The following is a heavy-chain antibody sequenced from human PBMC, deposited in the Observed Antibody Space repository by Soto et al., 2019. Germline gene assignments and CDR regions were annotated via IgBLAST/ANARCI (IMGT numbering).Heavy chain of an antibody. CDR2: ISYDGSNK. D-gene: IGHD2-2*01. CDR3: AKDILYCSSTSCSPYYYYYYMDV. CDR1: GFTFSSYG. V-gene: IGHV3-30*18. Sequence: GGSLRLSCAASGFTFSSYGMHWVRQAPGKGLEWVAVISYDGSNKYYADSVKGRFTISRDNSKNTLYLQMNSLRAEDTAVYYCAKDILYCSSTSCSPYYYYYYMDVWGKGTTVTVSS. J-gene: IGHJ6*03.